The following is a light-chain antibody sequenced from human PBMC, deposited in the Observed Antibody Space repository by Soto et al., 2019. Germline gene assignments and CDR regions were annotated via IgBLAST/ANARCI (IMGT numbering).Light chain of an antibody. Sequence: DIQMTQSPSSLSASVEDRVIITKRASQSISNQLNWYQQKPGKAPKLLIYAASSLQSGVPSRFSGSGSGTEFTLTISSLQPEDFATYYCQQRNSDCWTFGQGTKVDI. CDR1: QSISNQ. V-gene: IGKV1-39*01. J-gene: IGKJ1*01. CDR2: AAS. CDR3: QQRNSDCWT.